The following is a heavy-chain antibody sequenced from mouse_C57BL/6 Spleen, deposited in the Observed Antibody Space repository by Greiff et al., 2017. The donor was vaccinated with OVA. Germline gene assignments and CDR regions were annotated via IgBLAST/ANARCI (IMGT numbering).Heavy chain of an antibody. CDR3: ARDFYYDYDWFAY. Sequence: DVKLVESGPGLVKPSQSLSLTCSVTGYSITSGYYWNWIRQFPGNKLEWMGYISYDGSNNYNPSLKNRISITRDTSKNQFFLKLNSVTTEDTATYYCARDFYYDYDWFAYWGQGTLVTVSA. V-gene: IGHV3-6*01. CDR1: GYSITSGYY. J-gene: IGHJ3*01. D-gene: IGHD2-4*01. CDR2: ISYDGSN.